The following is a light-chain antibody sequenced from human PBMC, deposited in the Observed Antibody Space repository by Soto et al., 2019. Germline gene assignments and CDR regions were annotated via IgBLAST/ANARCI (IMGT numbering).Light chain of an antibody. V-gene: IGKV1-5*03. Sequence: DIQMTQSPSTLATSVGDRVTITCRASQSIGTWLAWYQQIPGKAPKLLISKASTLESGVPSRFSGSGSGTEFTLTISSLQPDDFVTYYCQQYYRTPLTFGGGTRVEIK. CDR3: QQYYRTPLT. CDR2: KAS. J-gene: IGKJ4*01. CDR1: QSIGTW.